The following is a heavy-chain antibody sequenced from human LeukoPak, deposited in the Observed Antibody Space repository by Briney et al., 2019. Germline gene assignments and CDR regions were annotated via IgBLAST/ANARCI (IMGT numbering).Heavy chain of an antibody. CDR1: GDSVSSNSAA. Sequence: SQTLSLTCAISGDSVSSNSAAWNWIRQSPSRGLERLGRTYYRSKWYNDYAVSVKSRITINPGTSKNQFSLQLNSVTPEDTAVYYCARDPQLTGVPYYYGMDVRGQGTTVTVSS. D-gene: IGHD7-27*01. CDR2: TYYRSKWYN. V-gene: IGHV6-1*01. CDR3: ARDPQLTGVPYYYGMDV. J-gene: IGHJ6*02.